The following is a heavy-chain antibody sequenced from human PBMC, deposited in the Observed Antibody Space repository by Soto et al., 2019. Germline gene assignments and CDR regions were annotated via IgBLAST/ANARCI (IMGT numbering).Heavy chain of an antibody. J-gene: IGHJ1*01. CDR2: IYWDDDK. D-gene: IGHD1-26*01. Sequence: GSGPTLVNPTQTLTLTCTFSGFSLSTSGVGVGWIRQPPGKALEWLAIIYWDDDKRYRPSLKRRLTITKDTSKNQVVLTMTNMDPMDTAKYDCIHRSRGSYYIDWGKGTLVPVDS. CDR3: IHRSRGSYYID. V-gene: IGHV2-5*02. CDR1: GFSLSTSGVG.